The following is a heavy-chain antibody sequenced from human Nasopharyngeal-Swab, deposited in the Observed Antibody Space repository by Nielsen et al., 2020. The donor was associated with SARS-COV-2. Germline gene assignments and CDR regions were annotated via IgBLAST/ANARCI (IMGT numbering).Heavy chain of an antibody. CDR1: GFPFDNYA. Sequence: GGSLRLSFAASGFPFDNYAMHWVRQAPGRGLEWVPGISWNSGSIGYPDSVKGRFTISRDNAKNTLYLQMNSLRAEDTALDYCAKDITSGDTMANHYYYGMDVWGQGTTVTVSS. D-gene: IGHD2-21*01. CDR3: AKDITSGDTMANHYYYGMDV. V-gene: IGHV3-9*01. J-gene: IGHJ6*02. CDR2: ISWNSGSI.